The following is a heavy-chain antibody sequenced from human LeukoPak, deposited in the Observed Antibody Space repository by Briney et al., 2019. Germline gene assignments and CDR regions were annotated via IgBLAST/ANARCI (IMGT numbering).Heavy chain of an antibody. J-gene: IGHJ4*02. CDR2: ISGSGGST. D-gene: IGHD3-22*01. Sequence: GGSLPLSCADSGFTLSSYAMSRVGQAPGPVMEWLSAISGSGGSTYYADSVKGRFTISRDNSKNTLYLQMNSLRAEDTAVYYCAKESGGSSGSGPYWGEGALFTVSS. CDR1: GFTLSSYA. CDR3: AKESGGSSGSGPY. V-gene: IGHV3-23*01.